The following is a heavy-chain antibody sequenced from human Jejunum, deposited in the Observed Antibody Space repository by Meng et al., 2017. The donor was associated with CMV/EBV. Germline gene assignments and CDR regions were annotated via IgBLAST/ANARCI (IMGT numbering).Heavy chain of an antibody. V-gene: IGHV3-15*01. CDR2: IKSETDGGTT. Sequence: GFTFSNAWMTWVRRAPGKGLEWVGRIKSETDGGTTDYAAPMKGRFTISRDDSKNTLYLQMISLRSEDTAVYYCTSRYCTNGVCYVHWGQGTLVTVSS. J-gene: IGHJ4*02. CDR3: TSRYCTNGVCYVH. CDR1: GFTFSNAW. D-gene: IGHD2-8*01.